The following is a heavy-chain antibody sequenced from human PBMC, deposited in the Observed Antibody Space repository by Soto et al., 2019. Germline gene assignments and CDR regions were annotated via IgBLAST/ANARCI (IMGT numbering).Heavy chain of an antibody. CDR3: AKDVDYYDSSGYSTADY. CDR2: ISGSGGST. Sequence: EVQLLESGGGLVQPGGSLRLSCAASGFTFSSYAMSWVRQAPGPGLEWVSAISGSGGSTYYADSVKGRFTISRDNSTNTLYLQMNSLRAEDTAVYYCAKDVDYYDSSGYSTADYWGQGTLVTVSS. CDR1: GFTFSSYA. J-gene: IGHJ4*02. D-gene: IGHD3-22*01. V-gene: IGHV3-23*01.